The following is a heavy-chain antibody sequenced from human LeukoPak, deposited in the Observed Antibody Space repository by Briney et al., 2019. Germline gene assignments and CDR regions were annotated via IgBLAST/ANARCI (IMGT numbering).Heavy chain of an antibody. J-gene: IGHJ6*02. CDR3: ARDLHRAYSSSWDYYYGMDV. V-gene: IGHV1-3*01. CDR2: ISAGNGNT. Sequence: ASVKVSCKASRYPFTDYAMHWVRQAPGQRLEWMGWISAGNGNTKYSQNFQGRVTFISNTSATTAFMELSSLRSEDAAVYYCARDLHRAYSSSWDYYYGMDVWGQGTTVTVSS. CDR1: RYPFTDYA. D-gene: IGHD6-13*01.